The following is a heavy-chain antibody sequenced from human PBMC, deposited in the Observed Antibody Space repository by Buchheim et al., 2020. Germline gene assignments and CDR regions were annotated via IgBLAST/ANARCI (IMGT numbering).Heavy chain of an antibody. CDR1: GFTFSSYW. CDR2: IKQDGSEK. D-gene: IGHD3-22*01. Sequence: EVQLVESGGGLVQPGGSLRLSCAASGFTFSSYWMSWVRQAPGKGLEWVANIKQDGSEKYYVDSVKGRFTISSDNAKNSLYLQMNSLRAEDTAVYYCARAYHYYDSSGYVEYFDYWGQGTL. V-gene: IGHV3-7*03. J-gene: IGHJ4*02. CDR3: ARAYHYYDSSGYVEYFDY.